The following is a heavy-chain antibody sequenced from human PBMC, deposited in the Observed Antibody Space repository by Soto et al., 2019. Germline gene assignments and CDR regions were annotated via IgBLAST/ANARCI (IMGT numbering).Heavy chain of an antibody. V-gene: IGHV1-18*04. J-gene: IGHJ6*02. CDR1: GYNFIGYY. Sequence: ASVKVSCKASGYNFIGYYIHWVRQAPGQGLEWVGWISPYNSHNGDTKYAQMVQDRVTMTIDTSTTTAYMELRNLRSDDTAVYYFARSKLERGEVGYYGMDVWGQGTTVTVSS. CDR2: ISPYNSHNGDT. CDR3: ARSKLERGEVGYYGMDV. D-gene: IGHD3-16*01.